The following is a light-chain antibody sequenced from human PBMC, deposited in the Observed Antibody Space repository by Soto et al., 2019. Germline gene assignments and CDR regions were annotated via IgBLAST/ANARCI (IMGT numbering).Light chain of an antibody. CDR3: GTWDSRLSVAV. Sequence: QSVLTQPPSVSAAPGQKVTISCSGSNSNIGSNFVSWYQQLPGTAPKLLIYDNDERPSGIPDRFSGSKSATSATLGITGLQFGDEADYYCGTWDSRLSVAVFGGGTKVTVL. CDR1: NSNIGSNF. V-gene: IGLV1-51*01. J-gene: IGLJ2*01. CDR2: DND.